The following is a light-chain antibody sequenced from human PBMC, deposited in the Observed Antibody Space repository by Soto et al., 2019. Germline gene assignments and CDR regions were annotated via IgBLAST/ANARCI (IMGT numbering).Light chain of an antibody. Sequence: DIKMTQSPSSLVASVGDRVTITCRASQSLGGWLAWYQQKPGEAPKLLIYEASTLENGVPSRFSGSGSGTEFTLTIRSLQPDDSATYFCQQYHTYLYTFGQGTKLEI. CDR1: QSLGGW. CDR2: EAS. V-gene: IGKV1-5*03. CDR3: QQYHTYLYT. J-gene: IGKJ2*01.